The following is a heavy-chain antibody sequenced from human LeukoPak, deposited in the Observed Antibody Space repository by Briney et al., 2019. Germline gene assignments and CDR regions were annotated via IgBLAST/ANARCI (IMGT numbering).Heavy chain of an antibody. D-gene: IGHD3-3*01. CDR3: ARDGITIFGVVTGEDY. J-gene: IGHJ4*02. V-gene: IGHV3-48*04. CDR2: ISSSGSTI. Sequence: QSGGSLRLSCSATGFIFSSDWMKWVRQAPGKGLEWVSYISSSGSTIYYADSVKGRFTISRDNAKNSLYLQMNSLRAEDTAVYYCARDGITIFGVVTGEDYWGQGTLVTVSS. CDR1: GFIFSSDW.